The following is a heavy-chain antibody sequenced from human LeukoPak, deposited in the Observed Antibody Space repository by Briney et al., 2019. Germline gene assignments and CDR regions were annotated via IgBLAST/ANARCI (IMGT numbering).Heavy chain of an antibody. CDR2: VYYTGST. V-gene: IGHV4-59*11. Sequence: PSETLSLTCTVSNGSITSHYWSWVRQSPGKGLEWIGYVYYTGSTTYNPSLKSRVSISLDTSNNYFSLELTSVTAADTAVYYCAREGDFGSYYVHFDYWGQGALVTVSS. CDR1: NGSITSHY. CDR3: AREGDFGSYYVHFDY. J-gene: IGHJ4*02. D-gene: IGHD3-10*02.